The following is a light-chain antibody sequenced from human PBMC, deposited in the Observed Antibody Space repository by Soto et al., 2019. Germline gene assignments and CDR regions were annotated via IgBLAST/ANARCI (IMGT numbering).Light chain of an antibody. CDR2: DVN. Sequence: QPVLTQPASVSGSPGQSITISCTGTSSDVGGYNYVSWYQQHPGKAPKLMIYDVNNRPSGVSIRFSGSKSGNTASLTISGLQAEDEADYYCSSYTSSSTGVFGTGTKVTVL. CDR3: SSYTSSSTGV. J-gene: IGLJ1*01. V-gene: IGLV2-14*01. CDR1: SSDVGGYNY.